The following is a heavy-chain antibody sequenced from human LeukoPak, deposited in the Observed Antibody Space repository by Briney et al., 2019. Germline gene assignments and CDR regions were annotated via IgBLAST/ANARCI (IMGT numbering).Heavy chain of an antibody. V-gene: IGHV4-59*08. CDR2: IYYSGST. D-gene: IGHD2-15*01. CDR3: ARQTGVAVATFYFDD. CDR1: GGPISSYY. Sequence: PSETLSLTCTVSGGPISSYYWSWIRQPPGKGLEWIGYIYYSGSTNYNPPLKSRVTISVDTSKNQFSLKLSSVTAADTAVYYCARQTGVAVATFYFDDWGQGTQVTVSS. J-gene: IGHJ4*02.